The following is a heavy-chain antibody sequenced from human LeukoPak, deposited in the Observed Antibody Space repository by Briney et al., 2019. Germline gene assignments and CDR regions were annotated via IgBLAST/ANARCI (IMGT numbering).Heavy chain of an antibody. CDR3: ARDGGEASRPLDY. CDR2: INPRGGSP. D-gene: IGHD3-16*01. CDR1: GYTFTTYH. V-gene: IGHV1-46*01. Sequence: ASVKVSCKASGYTFTTYHMHWVRQAPGQGLEWMGIINPRGGSPIYAQKFQDRVTMTWDTSTSTVHMELSSLRSDDTAVYYCARDGGEASRPLDYWGQGTLVTVSS. J-gene: IGHJ4*02.